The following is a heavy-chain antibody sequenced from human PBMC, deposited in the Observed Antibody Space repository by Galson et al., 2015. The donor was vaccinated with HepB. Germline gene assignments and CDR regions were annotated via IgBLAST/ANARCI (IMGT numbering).Heavy chain of an antibody. D-gene: IGHD6-13*01. CDR3: ARDTGTAAAGGDYYYYYYMDV. V-gene: IGHV1-69*13. Sequence: SVKVSCKASGGTFSSYAISWVRQAPGQGLEWMGGIIPIFGTANYAQKFQGRVTITADESTSTAYMELSSLRSEDTAVYYCARDTGTAAAGGDYYYYYYMDVWGKGNHGHRLL. CDR2: IIPIFGTA. CDR1: GGTFSSYA. J-gene: IGHJ6*03.